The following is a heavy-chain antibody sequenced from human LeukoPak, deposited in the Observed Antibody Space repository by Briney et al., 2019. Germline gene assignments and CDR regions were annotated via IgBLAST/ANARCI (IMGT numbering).Heavy chain of an antibody. CDR1: GFTFSSYA. Sequence: GGSLRLSCAASGFTFSSYAMSWVRQAPGKGLEWVALIWYDGSNKYYADSVKGRFTVSRDNSKNTLYLQMNSLRAEDTAVYYCARGQERGYSFSFAWGQGTLVTVSS. CDR2: IWYDGSNK. J-gene: IGHJ4*02. D-gene: IGHD1-1*01. V-gene: IGHV3-33*08. CDR3: ARGQERGYSFSFA.